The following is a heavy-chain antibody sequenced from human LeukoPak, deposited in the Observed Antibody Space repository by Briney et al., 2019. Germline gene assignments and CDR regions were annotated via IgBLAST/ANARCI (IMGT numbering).Heavy chain of an antibody. J-gene: IGHJ4*02. CDR3: AKDFYDSSGYFRVPHLFDY. V-gene: IGHV3-30*02. CDR1: AFTFSRYG. D-gene: IGHD3-22*01. CDR2: IRHDGSNK. Sequence: GGSLRLSCAASAFTFSRYGMHWVRQAPGKGLEWLAFIRHDGSNKYYADSVKGRFTITRDNSKNTLYLQMNSLRAEDTAVYYCAKDFYDSSGYFRVPHLFDYWGQGTLVTVSS.